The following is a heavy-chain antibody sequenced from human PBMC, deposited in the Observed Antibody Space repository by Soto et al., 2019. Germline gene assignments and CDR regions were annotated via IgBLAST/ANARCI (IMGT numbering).Heavy chain of an antibody. D-gene: IGHD6-13*01. Sequence: GGSLKLSCAASGFTFTDYALSWVRQAPGKGLEWVATISGIGGSTYLADSVKGRLSISRDNSKNTVSLLMNSLRAEDTAVYFCARGSSGYISSWYYFDYWGRGTLVTVSS. V-gene: IGHV3-23*01. CDR3: ARGSSGYISSWYYFDY. J-gene: IGHJ4*02. CDR1: GFTFTDYA. CDR2: ISGIGGST.